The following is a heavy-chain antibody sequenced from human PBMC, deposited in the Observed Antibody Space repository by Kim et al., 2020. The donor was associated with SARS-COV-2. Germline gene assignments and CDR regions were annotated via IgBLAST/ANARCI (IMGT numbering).Heavy chain of an antibody. CDR1: GFTFGDYA. CDR2: IRSKAYGGTT. V-gene: IGHV3-49*04. D-gene: IGHD6-13*01. CDR3: LAGSLGGSWYVFHYYGMDV. Sequence: GGSLRLSCTASGFTFGDYAMSWVRQAPGKGLEWVGFIRSKAYGGTTEYAASVKGRFTISRDDSKSIAHLQMNSLKTEDTAVYYCLAGSLGGSWYVFHYYGMDVWGQGTTVTVSS. J-gene: IGHJ6*02.